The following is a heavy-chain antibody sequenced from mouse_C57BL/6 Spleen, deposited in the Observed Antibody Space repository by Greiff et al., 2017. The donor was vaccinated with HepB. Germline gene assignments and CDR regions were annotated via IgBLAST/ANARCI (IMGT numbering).Heavy chain of an antibody. J-gene: IGHJ2*01. CDR2: IDPEDGET. CDR3: AISCEITTVDDY. Sequence: EVKLMESGAELVKPGASVKLSCTASGFNIKDYYMHWVKQRTEQGLEWIGRIDPEDGETKYAPKFQGKATITADTSSNTAYLQLSSLTSEDTAVYYCAISCEITTVDDYWGQGTTLTVSS. D-gene: IGHD1-1*01. CDR1: GFNIKDYY. V-gene: IGHV14-2*01.